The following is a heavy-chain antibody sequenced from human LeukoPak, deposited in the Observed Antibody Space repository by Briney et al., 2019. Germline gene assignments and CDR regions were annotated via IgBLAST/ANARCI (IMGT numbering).Heavy chain of an antibody. CDR2: IYYSGST. V-gene: IGHV4-39*01. D-gene: IGHD1-26*01. J-gene: IGHJ2*01. Sequence: SETLSLTCTVSGGSISSSSYYWGWIRQPPGKGLEWTGSIYYSGSTYYNPSLKSRVTISVDTSKNQFSLKLSSVTAADTAVYYCARNLVGATQPADFDLWGRGTLVTVSS. CDR1: GGSISSSSYY. CDR3: ARNLVGATQPADFDL.